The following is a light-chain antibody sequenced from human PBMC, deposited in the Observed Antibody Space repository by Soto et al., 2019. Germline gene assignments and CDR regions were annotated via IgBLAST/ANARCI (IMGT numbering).Light chain of an antibody. V-gene: IGLV2-11*01. CDR3: CSNAGRPDV. CDR1: SSDIGGYNY. CDR2: DVD. Sequence: QYGLTQPRSVSGSPGQSVSISRTGTSSDIGGYNYVSWYQHHPGKAPKVMIYDVDKRPSGVPDRFSGSKSGNTASLTISDLQTEDEADYYCCSNAGRPDVFGTGTKVTVL. J-gene: IGLJ1*01.